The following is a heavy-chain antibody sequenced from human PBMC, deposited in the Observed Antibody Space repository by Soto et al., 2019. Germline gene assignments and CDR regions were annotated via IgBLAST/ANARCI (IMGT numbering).Heavy chain of an antibody. V-gene: IGHV1-69*01. D-gene: IGHD2-15*01. CDR1: GGTFSSYA. Sequence: QVQLVQSGAEVKKPGSSVKVSCKASGGTFSSYAISWVRQAPGQGLEWMGGIIPIFGTANYPQKFQGRVTITAEESSSTAYMELSSLRSENRAVYYCARDSCSGFDPFDIWGQGTMVTVSS. CDR2: IIPIFGTA. CDR3: ARDSCSGFDPFDI. J-gene: IGHJ3*02.